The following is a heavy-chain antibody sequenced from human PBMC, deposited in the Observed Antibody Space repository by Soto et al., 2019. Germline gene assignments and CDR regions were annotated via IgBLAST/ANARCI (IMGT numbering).Heavy chain of an antibody. CDR1: GFTFSSYS. J-gene: IGHJ2*01. CDR2: ISSSSSYI. Sequence: EVQLVESGGGLVKPGGSLRLSCAASGFTFSSYSMNWVRQAPGKGLEWVSSISSSSSYIYYADSVKGRFTISRDNAKNSLYLQMNSLRAEDTAVYYCARVITIFGVVIPNWYFDLWGRGTLVTVSS. D-gene: IGHD3-3*01. CDR3: ARVITIFGVVIPNWYFDL. V-gene: IGHV3-21*01.